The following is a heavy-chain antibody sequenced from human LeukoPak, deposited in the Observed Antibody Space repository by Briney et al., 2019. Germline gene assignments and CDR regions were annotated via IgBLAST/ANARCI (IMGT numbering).Heavy chain of an antibody. CDR2: IWYDGTNT. D-gene: IGHD2-15*01. Sequence: GGSLRLSCAASGFTFSSYGMHWVRQAPGKGLERVAVIWYDGTNTYYADSVKGRFTISRDNSKNTLYLQMNSPRAEDTAVYYCARDFCSGGSCYPDAFDIWGQGTMVTVSS. CDR1: GFTFSSYG. J-gene: IGHJ3*02. V-gene: IGHV3-33*01. CDR3: ARDFCSGGSCYPDAFDI.